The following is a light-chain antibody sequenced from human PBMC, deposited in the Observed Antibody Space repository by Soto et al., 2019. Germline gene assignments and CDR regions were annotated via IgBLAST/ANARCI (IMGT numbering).Light chain of an antibody. CDR2: NTN. CDR3: VLYMGNGISI. CDR1: SGSVSTNYY. J-gene: IGLJ2*01. V-gene: IGLV8-61*01. Sequence: QTVVTQEPSFSVSPGGTVTLTCGLSSGSVSTNYYPSWYQQTPGQAPRTLIYNTNTRSSGVPDRFSGSILGDKAALTITGAQADDESDYYCVLYMGNGISIFGGGTQLTVL.